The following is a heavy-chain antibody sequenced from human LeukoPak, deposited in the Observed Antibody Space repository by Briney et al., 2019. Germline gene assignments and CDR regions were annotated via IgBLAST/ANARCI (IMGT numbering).Heavy chain of an antibody. D-gene: IGHD3-9*01. Sequence: GGSLRLSCAASGFTFDDYAMHWVRQAPGKGLEWVSGISWNSGSIGYADSVKGRFTISRDNAKNSLYLQTNSLRAEDTALYYCAKAYDILTGYCDYWGQGTLVTVSS. CDR3: AKAYDILTGYCDY. CDR2: ISWNSGSI. V-gene: IGHV3-9*01. J-gene: IGHJ4*02. CDR1: GFTFDDYA.